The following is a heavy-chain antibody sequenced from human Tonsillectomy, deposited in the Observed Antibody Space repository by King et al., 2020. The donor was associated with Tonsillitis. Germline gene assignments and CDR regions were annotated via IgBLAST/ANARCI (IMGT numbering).Heavy chain of an antibody. CDR3: ARAQLLWFGELSFDY. Sequence: QLQESGPGLVKPSETLSLTCTVSGDSISSYYWSWIRQPPGKGLEWIGYIYYSGSTNYNPSLKSRVTISVDTSKNQFSLKLSSVTPADTAVYYCARAQLLWFGELSFDYWGQGTLVTVSS. V-gene: IGHV4-59*01. J-gene: IGHJ4*02. CDR2: IYYSGST. CDR1: GDSISSYY. D-gene: IGHD3-10*01.